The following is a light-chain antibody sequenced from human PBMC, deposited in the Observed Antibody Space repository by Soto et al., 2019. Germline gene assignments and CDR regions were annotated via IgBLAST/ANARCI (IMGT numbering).Light chain of an antibody. CDR2: RAS. Sequence: IALTQSPATVSVSPGDRVTLSCWASQNIYSNLGWYQQRPGQAPRLIIYRASARPTGIPARFSGGGSGTDSTLTISRLEPEDSAVYYCQQYGNAPPSAFGQGTKVDI. V-gene: IGKV3-15*01. CDR1: QNIYSN. J-gene: IGKJ1*01. CDR3: QQYGNAPPSA.